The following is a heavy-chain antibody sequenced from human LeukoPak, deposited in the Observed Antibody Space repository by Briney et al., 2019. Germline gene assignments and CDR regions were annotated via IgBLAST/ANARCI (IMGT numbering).Heavy chain of an antibody. Sequence: GGSLRLSCAASGFTFSSYAITWVRQAPGKGLEWVSAVSSNGAKTYYADSVKGRFTISRDNYKNMVFLQMNSLRAEDTAVYYCVKGDNNILTGYYNSFDYWGQGTLVTVSS. CDR2: VSSNGAKT. CDR3: VKGDNNILTGYYNSFDY. CDR1: GFTFSSYA. D-gene: IGHD3-9*01. V-gene: IGHV3-23*01. J-gene: IGHJ4*02.